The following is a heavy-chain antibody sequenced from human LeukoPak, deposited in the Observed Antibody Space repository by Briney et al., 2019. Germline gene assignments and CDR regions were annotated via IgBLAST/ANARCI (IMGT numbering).Heavy chain of an antibody. CDR1: GFTFSTFA. Sequence: GGSLRLSCEASGFTFSTFAMIWVRQPPGKGLEWVSSIFPSGGEIHYADSLRGRFTISRDNSKSTLFLQMNSLRAEDTAIYYCATYRQVLLPFESWGQGTLVTVSS. J-gene: IGHJ4*02. V-gene: IGHV3-23*01. CDR2: IFPSGGEI. D-gene: IGHD2-8*02. CDR3: ATYRQVLLPFES.